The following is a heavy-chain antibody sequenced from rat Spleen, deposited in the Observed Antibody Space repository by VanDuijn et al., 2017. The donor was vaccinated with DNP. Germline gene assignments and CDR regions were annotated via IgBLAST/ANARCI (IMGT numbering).Heavy chain of an antibody. V-gene: IGHV5-31*01. J-gene: IGHJ2*01. CDR1: GFTFNTYW. D-gene: IGHD1-11*01. Sequence: EVQLVESGGDLVQPGRSLKLSCVASGFTFNTYWMYWIRQAPGKGLEWVASINTDGDNTYYLDSVKGRFTISRDNAKSTLYLQMDSLRSEETATYYCARHGDYGYFDYWGQGVMVTVSS. CDR3: ARHGDYGYFDY. CDR2: INTDGDNT.